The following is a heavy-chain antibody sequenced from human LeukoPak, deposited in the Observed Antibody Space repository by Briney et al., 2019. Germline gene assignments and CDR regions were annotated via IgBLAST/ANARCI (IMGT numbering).Heavy chain of an antibody. D-gene: IGHD6-19*01. V-gene: IGHV4-34*01. CDR2: INHSGST. CDR3: ARLVAVAVTGADY. Sequence: PSETLSLTCAVYGGSFSGYYWSWIRQPPGKGLEWIGEINHSGSTNYNPSLKSRVTISVDTSKNQFSLKLSSVTAADTAVYYCARLVAVAVTGADYWGQGTLVTVSS. J-gene: IGHJ4*02. CDR1: GGSFSGYY.